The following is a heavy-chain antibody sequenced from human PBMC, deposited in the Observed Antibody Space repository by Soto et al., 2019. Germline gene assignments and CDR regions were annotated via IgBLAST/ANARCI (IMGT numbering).Heavy chain of an antibody. J-gene: IGHJ4*02. Sequence: SEPLSLTCTVSGGSISSSSYYWGWIRQPPGKGLEWIGSIYYSGSTYYNPSLKSRVTISVDTSKNQFSLKLSSVTAADTAVYYCARYGGRWTASFDYWGQGTLVTVSS. V-gene: IGHV4-39*01. CDR2: IYYSGST. CDR1: GGSISSSSYY. D-gene: IGHD2-21*02. CDR3: ARYGGRWTASFDY.